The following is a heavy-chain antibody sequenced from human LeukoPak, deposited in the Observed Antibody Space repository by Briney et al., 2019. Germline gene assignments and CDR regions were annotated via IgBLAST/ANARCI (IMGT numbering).Heavy chain of an antibody. CDR2: IYYSGST. J-gene: IGHJ6*02. D-gene: IGHD1-26*01. Sequence: SSETLSLTCSVSGYSISSGYYWSWIRQPPGKGLEWIGYIYYSGSTNYNPSLKSRVTISVDTSKNQFSLKLSSVTAADTAVYYCARYTRGRNGMDVWGQGTTVTVSS. CDR1: GYSISSGYY. CDR3: ARYTRGRNGMDV. V-gene: IGHV4-38-2*02.